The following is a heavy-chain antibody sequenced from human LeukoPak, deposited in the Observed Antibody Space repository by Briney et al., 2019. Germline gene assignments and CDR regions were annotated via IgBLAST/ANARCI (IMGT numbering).Heavy chain of an antibody. V-gene: IGHV4-59*12. CDR3: ARDTRDGMDV. CDR1: GGSISSYY. J-gene: IGHJ6*02. Sequence: SETLSLTCTVSGGSISSYYWSWIRQPPGKGLEWIGYIYYSGSTNYNPSLKSRVTISVDTSKNQFSLKLSSVTAADTAVYYCARDTRDGMDVWGQGTTVTVSS. CDR2: IYYSGST.